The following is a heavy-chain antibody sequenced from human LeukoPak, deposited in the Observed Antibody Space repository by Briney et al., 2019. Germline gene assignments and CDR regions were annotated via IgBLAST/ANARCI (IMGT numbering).Heavy chain of an antibody. CDR3: AKEGAGYCSGGSCTSGLDY. D-gene: IGHD2-15*01. J-gene: IGHJ4*02. V-gene: IGHV3-30-3*01. CDR2: ISYDGSNK. Sequence: GGSLRLSCAASGFTFSSYAMHWVRQAPGKGLEWVAVISYDGSNKYYADSVKGRFTISRDNSKNTLYLQMNSLRAEDTAVYYCAKEGAGYCSGGSCTSGLDYWGQGTLVTVSS. CDR1: GFTFSSYA.